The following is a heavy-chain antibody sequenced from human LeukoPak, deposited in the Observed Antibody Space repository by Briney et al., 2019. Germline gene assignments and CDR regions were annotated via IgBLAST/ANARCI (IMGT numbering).Heavy chain of an antibody. V-gene: IGHV4-34*01. D-gene: IGHD6-19*01. CDR3: ARGSTIAVAGIDY. Sequence: SETLSLTCAVYGGSFSGCYWSWIRQPPGKGLEWIGEINHSGSTNYNPSLKSRVTISVDTSKNQFSLKLSSVTAADTAVYYCARGSTIAVAGIDYWGQGTLVTVSS. CDR1: GGSFSGCY. CDR2: INHSGST. J-gene: IGHJ4*02.